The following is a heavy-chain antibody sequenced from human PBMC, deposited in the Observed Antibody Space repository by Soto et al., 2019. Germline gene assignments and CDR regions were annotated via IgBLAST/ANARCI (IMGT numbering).Heavy chain of an antibody. V-gene: IGHV2-5*02. CDR2: IYWDDDK. CDR1: GFSVSTSGVG. CDR3: AHKGGRGAAMDV. Sequence: QITLKESGPTLVKPTQTLTLTCTFSGFSVSTSGVGVAWIRQPPGKALEWFALIYWDDDKRYSPFLQSRVTITKDTSKNQVVLTMTNMDPVDTATYYCAHKGGRGAAMDVWGQGTTVTVSS. J-gene: IGHJ6*02. D-gene: IGHD2-15*01.